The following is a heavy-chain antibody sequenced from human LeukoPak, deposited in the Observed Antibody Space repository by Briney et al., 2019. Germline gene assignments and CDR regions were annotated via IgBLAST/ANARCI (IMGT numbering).Heavy chain of an antibody. CDR1: GFTFDDYA. D-gene: IGHD5-12*01. CDR2: ISWNSGSI. V-gene: IGHV3-9*01. CDR3: ARDPGYSNSPYYLDY. Sequence: PGRSLRLSCAASGFTFDDYAMHWVRQAPGKGLEWVSGISWNSGSIGYADSVKGRFTISRDNAKNSLYLQMNSLRAEDTAVFYCARDPGYSNSPYYLDYWGQGTLVTVSS. J-gene: IGHJ4*02.